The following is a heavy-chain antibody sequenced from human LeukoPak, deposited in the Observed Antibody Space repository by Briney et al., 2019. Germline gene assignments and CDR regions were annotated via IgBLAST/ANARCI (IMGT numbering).Heavy chain of an antibody. CDR3: AREFNGLPDH. V-gene: IGHV4-39*02. Sequence: SETLSLTCTLSGGSISSNTYYWSWIRQPPGKGLEWIGSIRYSVRTYYKPSLKSRVTLSVDTSKNQLLLNLRSVTGADTAMYYCAREFNGLPDHLGQGTLVTVSS. J-gene: IGHJ4*02. CDR2: IRYSVRT. CDR1: GGSISSNTYY. D-gene: IGHD6-25*01.